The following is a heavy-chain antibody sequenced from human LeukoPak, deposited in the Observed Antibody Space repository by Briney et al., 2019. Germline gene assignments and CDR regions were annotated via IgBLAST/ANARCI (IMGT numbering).Heavy chain of an antibody. CDR3: ARGHYYDSSGYYWC. CDR2: ISAYNGNT. CDR1: GYTFTSYG. Sequence: ASVKVSCKASGYTFTSYGISWVRQAPGQGLEWMGWISAYNGNTNYAQKLQGRVTMTTDTPTSTAYMELRSLRSDDTAVYYCARGHYYDSSGYYWCWGQGTLVTVSS. J-gene: IGHJ4*02. V-gene: IGHV1-18*01. D-gene: IGHD3-22*01.